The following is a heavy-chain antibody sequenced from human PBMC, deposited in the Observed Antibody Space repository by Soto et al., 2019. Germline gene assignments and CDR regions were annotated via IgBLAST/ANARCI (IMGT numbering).Heavy chain of an antibody. CDR2: IIPIVDVA. J-gene: IGHJ4*02. D-gene: IGHD6-13*01. CDR3: ARGDSSPWFYFDH. Sequence: QVQMEQSGPEVRKPGSSLKVSCKPSGGFLSSFAINWVRQAPGQGLEWMGRIIPIVDVANSAQRFQDRITFTADECTGTAYMELSSLAPDDTAVYYGARGDSSPWFYFDHWGLGSLVTVSS. CDR1: GGFLSSFA. V-gene: IGHV1-69*04.